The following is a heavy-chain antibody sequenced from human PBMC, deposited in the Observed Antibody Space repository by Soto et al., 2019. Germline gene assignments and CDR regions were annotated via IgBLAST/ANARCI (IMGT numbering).Heavy chain of an antibody. CDR2: ISSNGVGT. Sequence: PGGLPRLPCAASSFTPSGYATDWVRQATGKGLEYVSGISSNGVGTYYANSVQGRFTISRDNSKNTVYLQMGSLRPEDMAVYYCARRARPDFYYMDVWGKGTTVTVS. J-gene: IGHJ6*03. D-gene: IGHD6-6*01. CDR1: SFTPSGYA. CDR3: ARRARPDFYYMDV. V-gene: IGHV3-64*01.